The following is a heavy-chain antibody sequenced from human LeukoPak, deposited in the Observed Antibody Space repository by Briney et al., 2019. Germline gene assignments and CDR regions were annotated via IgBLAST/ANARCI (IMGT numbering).Heavy chain of an antibody. Sequence: ASVKVSCKASGYTFTDYYMHWVRQAPGQGLEWMGWINPNSGGTNYAQKFQGRVTMTRDTSISTAYMELSRLRSDDTAVYYCASVYLGVYYYGSSGYSHLDYWGQGALVTVSS. CDR2: INPNSGGT. J-gene: IGHJ4*02. D-gene: IGHD3-22*01. CDR1: GYTFTDYY. CDR3: ASVYLGVYYYGSSGYSHLDY. V-gene: IGHV1-2*02.